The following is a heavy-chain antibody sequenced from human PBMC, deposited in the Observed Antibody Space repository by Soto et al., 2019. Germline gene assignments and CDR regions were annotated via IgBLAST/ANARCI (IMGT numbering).Heavy chain of an antibody. CDR1: GGSISSYY. CDR3: ARDWRVSYYYYVLAS. CDR2: IYYSGST. V-gene: IGHV4-59*01. J-gene: IGHJ6*04. Sequence: SKTLSLTCTVYGGSISSYYWSWIRQPPGKGLEWIGYIYYSGSTNYNPSLKSRVTISVDTSKNQFSLKLSSVTAADTAVYYCARDWRVSYYYYVLASRGKGTKVTVSS.